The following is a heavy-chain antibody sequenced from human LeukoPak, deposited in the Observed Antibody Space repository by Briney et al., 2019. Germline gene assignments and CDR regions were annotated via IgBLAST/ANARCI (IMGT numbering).Heavy chain of an antibody. CDR3: VRDDDRPDNGLDY. D-gene: IGHD3-22*01. V-gene: IGHV3-48*01. CDR2: IDARSGIT. Sequence: GGSLRLSCAASGFTFTIFGLNWVRQAPGKGPEWVSYIDARSGITYYADSVQGRFTLSRDNSKNTLYLQMNSLRAEDTAVYYCVRDDDRPDNGLDYWGQGTLVTVSS. CDR1: GFTFTIFG. J-gene: IGHJ4*02.